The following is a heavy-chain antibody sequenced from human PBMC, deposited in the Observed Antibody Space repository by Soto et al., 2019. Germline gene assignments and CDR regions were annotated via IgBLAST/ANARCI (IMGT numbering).Heavy chain of an antibody. CDR3: ARGGITIFGVVIIVGDACDI. Sequence: QVQLVQSGAEVKKPGASVKVSCKASGYTFTSYAMHWVRQAPGQRLEWMGWINAGNGNTKYSQKFQVRVTITRDTSANTAYLELISLRSEDTAVYYCARGGITIFGVVIIVGDACDIWVQGTKVTVSS. D-gene: IGHD3-3*01. CDR2: INAGNGNT. J-gene: IGHJ3*02. CDR1: GYTFTSYA. V-gene: IGHV1-3*01.